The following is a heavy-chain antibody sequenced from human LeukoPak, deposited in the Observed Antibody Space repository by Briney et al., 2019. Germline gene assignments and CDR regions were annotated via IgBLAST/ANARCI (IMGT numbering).Heavy chain of an antibody. Sequence: PSETLSLTCTVSGYSISSGYYWGWIRQPPGKGLEWIGRIYHSGSTYYNPSLKSRATISLDTSKNQFSLKLNSVTAADTAVYYCASHYGSGSFYSPFDYWGQGTLVTVSS. CDR3: ASHYGSGSFYSPFDY. V-gene: IGHV4-38-2*02. CDR1: GYSISSGYY. CDR2: IYHSGST. J-gene: IGHJ4*02. D-gene: IGHD3-10*01.